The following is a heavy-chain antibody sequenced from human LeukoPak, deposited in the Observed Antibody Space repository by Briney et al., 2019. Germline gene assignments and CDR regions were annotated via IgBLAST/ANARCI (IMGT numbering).Heavy chain of an antibody. J-gene: IGHJ5*02. Sequence: SETLSLACSVSGGSMSGRSWSWIRQPPGKVLEWIASVSYSGSTNYNPSLESRVTISVDTSKNQCALKLRSVTAADTAVYYCARGGGIAAAGRFDPWGQGTLVTVSS. D-gene: IGHD6-13*01. V-gene: IGHV4-59*11. CDR3: ARGGGIAAAGRFDP. CDR2: VSYSGST. CDR1: GGSMSGRS.